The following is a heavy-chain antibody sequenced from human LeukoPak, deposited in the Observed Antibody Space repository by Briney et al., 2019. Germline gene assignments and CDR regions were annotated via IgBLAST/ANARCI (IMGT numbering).Heavy chain of an antibody. J-gene: IGHJ4*02. Sequence: PGGSLRLSCAASGFTFSSYSMNWVRQAPGKGLEWVSYISSSSSTIYYADSVKGRFTISRDNAKNSLYLQMNSLRAEDTAVYYCARRGYYYDSSGCDYWGQGTLVTVSS. D-gene: IGHD3-22*01. CDR1: GFTFSSYS. CDR3: ARRGYYYDSSGCDY. CDR2: ISSSSSTI. V-gene: IGHV3-48*04.